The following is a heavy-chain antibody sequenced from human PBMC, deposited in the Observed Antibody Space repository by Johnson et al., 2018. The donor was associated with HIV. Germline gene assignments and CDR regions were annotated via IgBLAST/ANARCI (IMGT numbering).Heavy chain of an antibody. V-gene: IGHV3-30*02. J-gene: IGHJ3*02. Sequence: QVQLVESGGGVVQPGGSLRLSCAASGFTFSSYGMHWVRQAPGKGLEWVAFIRYDGSNKYYADSVKGRFTISRDNSKNTLYLQMNSLRAEDTAVYYCATSYYDDSSYDAFDIWGQGTMVTDSS. D-gene: IGHD3-22*01. CDR3: ATSYYDDSSYDAFDI. CDR1: GFTFSSYG. CDR2: IRYDGSNK.